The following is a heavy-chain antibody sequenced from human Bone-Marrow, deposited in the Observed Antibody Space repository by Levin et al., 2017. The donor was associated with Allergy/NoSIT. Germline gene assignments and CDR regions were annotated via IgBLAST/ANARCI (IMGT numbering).Heavy chain of an antibody. Sequence: GGSLRLSCVASGFTFRTHWMHWVRQAPGKGLEWVSRIKHDGSLTTYADSVKGRFTISRDNAKNILYLQMNSLRAEDTAVYYCVRKDHMGAPYNYYYGMDVWGQGTTVIVSS. J-gene: IGHJ6*02. V-gene: IGHV3-74*03. CDR2: IKHDGSLT. CDR1: GFTFRTHW. D-gene: IGHD3-16*01. CDR3: VRKDHMGAPYNYYYGMDV.